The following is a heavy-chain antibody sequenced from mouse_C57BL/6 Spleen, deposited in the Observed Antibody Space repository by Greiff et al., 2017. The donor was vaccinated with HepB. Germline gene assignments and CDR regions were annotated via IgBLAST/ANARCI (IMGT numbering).Heavy chain of an antibody. Sequence: EVHLVESGGGLVKPGGSLKLSCAASGFTFSDYGMHWVRQAPEKGLEWVAYISSGSSTIYYADTVKGRFTISRDNAKNTLFLQMTSLRSEDTAMYYCARPHYGSSSWFAYWGQGTLVTVSA. D-gene: IGHD1-1*01. CDR3: ARPHYGSSSWFAY. J-gene: IGHJ3*01. CDR1: GFTFSDYG. CDR2: ISSGSSTI. V-gene: IGHV5-17*01.